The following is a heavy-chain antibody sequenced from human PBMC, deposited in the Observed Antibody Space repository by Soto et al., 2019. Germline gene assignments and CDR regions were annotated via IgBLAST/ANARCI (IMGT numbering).Heavy chain of an antibody. CDR3: ARLDYDY. Sequence: QVQLVQSGAEVKKPGASVKISCKTSRYTFTSKTIHWVRQAPGQRLEWMGWITAGNGNTKYSQNFQGRVTITRDTSANTAYMELSSLRSEDTAVYYCARLDYDYWGQGTLVTVSS. CDR1: RYTFTSKT. CDR2: ITAGNGNT. V-gene: IGHV1-3*01. J-gene: IGHJ4*02.